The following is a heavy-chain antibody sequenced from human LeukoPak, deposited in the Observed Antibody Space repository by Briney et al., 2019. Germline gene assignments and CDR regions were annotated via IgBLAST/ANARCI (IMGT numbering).Heavy chain of an antibody. D-gene: IGHD2-15*01. V-gene: IGHV4-34*01. CDR1: GFTFSTYS. CDR3: ARGVWYCSGGSCYKYYYYYMDV. J-gene: IGHJ6*03. Sequence: GSLRLSCAASGFTFSTYSMNWVRQPPGKGLEWIGEINHSGSTNYNPSLKSRVTISVDTSKNQFSLKLSSVTAADTAVYYCARGVWYCSGGSCYKYYYYYMDVWGKGTTVTVSS. CDR2: INHSGST.